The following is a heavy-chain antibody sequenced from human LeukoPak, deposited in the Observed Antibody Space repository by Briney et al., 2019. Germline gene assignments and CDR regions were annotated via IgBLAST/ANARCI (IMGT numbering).Heavy chain of an antibody. V-gene: IGHV3-23*01. J-gene: IGHJ2*01. CDR1: RSFFTTYG. CDR3: ANDCSSTSCYTGAYWYFDL. Sequence: GGSLRLSCTASRSFFTTYGVHWARQAPGKGLEWVSAISGSGGSTYYADSVKGRFTISRDNSKNTLYLQMNSLRAEDTAVYYCANDCSSTSCYTGAYWYFDLWGRGTLVTVSS. D-gene: IGHD2-2*02. CDR2: ISGSGGST.